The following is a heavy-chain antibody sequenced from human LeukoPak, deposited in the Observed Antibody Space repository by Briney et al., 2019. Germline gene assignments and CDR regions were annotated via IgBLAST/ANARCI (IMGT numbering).Heavy chain of an antibody. Sequence: GGSLRLSCAASGFTFSSYGMHWVRQAPGKGLEWVAVIWYDGSNKYYADSVKGRFTISRDNSKNTLYLQMNSLRAEDTAVYYCARDPNLYYDSSGYYQGFDYWGQGTLVTVSS. CDR3: ARDPNLYYDSSGYYQGFDY. J-gene: IGHJ4*02. CDR2: IWYDGSNK. CDR1: GFTFSSYG. D-gene: IGHD3-22*01. V-gene: IGHV3-33*01.